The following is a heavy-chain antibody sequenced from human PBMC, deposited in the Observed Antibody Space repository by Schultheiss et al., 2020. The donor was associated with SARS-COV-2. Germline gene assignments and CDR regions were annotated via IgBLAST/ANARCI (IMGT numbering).Heavy chain of an antibody. J-gene: IGHJ4*02. D-gene: IGHD3-22*01. Sequence: SETLSLTCTVSGGSISSGDYYWNWIRQSPGKGLEWIGEINHSGSTNYNPSLKSRVTISVDTSKNQFSLKLSSVTAADTAVYYCASLDYYDSSGYFGYWGQGTLVTVSS. CDR3: ASLDYYDSSGYFGY. CDR1: GGSISSGDYY. V-gene: IGHV4-39*01. CDR2: INHSGST.